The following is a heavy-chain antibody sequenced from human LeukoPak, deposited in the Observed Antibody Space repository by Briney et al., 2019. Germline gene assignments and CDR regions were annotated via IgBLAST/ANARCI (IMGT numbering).Heavy chain of an antibody. CDR1: GYTFTSYG. V-gene: IGHV1-18*01. D-gene: IGHD2-8*01. CDR3: ARDRRVRSIMVYATGHFDY. CDR2: ISGYNGNT. Sequence: ASVKVSCKASGYTFTSYGISWVRQAPGQGLEWMGWISGYNGNTNYAQKLQGRLTMTTDTSTSTAYMELRSLRSDDTAVYYCARDRRVRSIMVYATGHFDYWGQGTLVTVSS. J-gene: IGHJ4*02.